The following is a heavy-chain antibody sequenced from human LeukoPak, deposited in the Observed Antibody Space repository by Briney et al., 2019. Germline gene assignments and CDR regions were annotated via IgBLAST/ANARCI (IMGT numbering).Heavy chain of an antibody. D-gene: IGHD3-10*01. CDR1: GFTFTSSA. V-gene: IGHV1-58*02. CDR2: IVVGSGNT. J-gene: IGHJ4*02. CDR3: AARYGSGYGY. Sequence: GTSVKVFCKASGFTFTSSAMQWVRQARGQRLEWIGWIVVGSGNTNYAQKFQERVTITRDMSTSTAYMELSSLRSEDTAVYFCAARYGSGYGYWGQGTLVTVSS.